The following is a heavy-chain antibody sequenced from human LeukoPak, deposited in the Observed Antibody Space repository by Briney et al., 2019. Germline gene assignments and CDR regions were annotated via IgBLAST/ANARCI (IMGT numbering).Heavy chain of an antibody. J-gene: IGHJ4*02. D-gene: IGHD2-15*01. V-gene: IGHV1-2*02. CDR3: ARGLLSEPTEDIVVVVAANGPFDY. Sequence: ASVKVSCKASGYTFTCYYMHWGRQAPGQGLEWMGWSNPNSGGTNYAQKLQGRVTMTRHTSISTAYMELSRLRSDDTAVYYCARGLLSEPTEDIVVVVAANGPFDYWGQGTLVTVSS. CDR1: GYTFTCYY. CDR2: SNPNSGGT.